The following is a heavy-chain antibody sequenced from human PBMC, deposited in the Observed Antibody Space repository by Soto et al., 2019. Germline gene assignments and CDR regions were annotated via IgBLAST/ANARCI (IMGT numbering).Heavy chain of an antibody. CDR1: GFTFRSYN. J-gene: IGHJ4*01. Sequence: DVQLVESGGGLVQPGGCLRLSCAASGFTFRSYNMNWVRQAPGKGLDWLSYISSSSSTIYYADSVKGRFTISRDNAKNSLYLQMNSLRDDDTAMYYCARGGTIAVTTIGDYWGQGTLVTVSS. CDR3: ARGGTIAVTTIGDY. D-gene: IGHD5-12*01. CDR2: ISSSSSTI. V-gene: IGHV3-48*02.